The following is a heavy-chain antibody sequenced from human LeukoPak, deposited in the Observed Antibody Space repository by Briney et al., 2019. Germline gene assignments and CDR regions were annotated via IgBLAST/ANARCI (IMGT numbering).Heavy chain of an antibody. J-gene: IGHJ4*02. CDR3: AKGPDPDFWSGYSNYFDS. Sequence: GGSLRLSCVVSGVTLSSYAMSWVRQAPARGLEWVSSIGGSAGNTYYTDSVKGRFTISRDHSKNTLYLEMSSLRAEDTAVYYCAKGPDPDFWSGYSNYFDSWAREPWSPSPQ. D-gene: IGHD3-3*01. V-gene: IGHV3-23*01. CDR2: IGGSAGNT. CDR1: GVTLSSYA.